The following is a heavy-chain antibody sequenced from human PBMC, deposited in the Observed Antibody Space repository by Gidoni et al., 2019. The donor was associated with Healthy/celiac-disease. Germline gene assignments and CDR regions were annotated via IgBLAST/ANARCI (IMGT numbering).Heavy chain of an antibody. Sequence: QVQLQQWGAGLLKPSETLSPTCAVYGGSFSGYYWSWIRQPPGKGLEWIGEINHSGSTNYNPSLKSRVTISVDTFKNQFSLKLSSVTAADTAVYYCARSYGAFDYWGQGTLVTVSS. CDR2: INHSGST. D-gene: IGHD4-17*01. J-gene: IGHJ4*02. V-gene: IGHV4-34*01. CDR1: GGSFSGYY. CDR3: ARSYGAFDY.